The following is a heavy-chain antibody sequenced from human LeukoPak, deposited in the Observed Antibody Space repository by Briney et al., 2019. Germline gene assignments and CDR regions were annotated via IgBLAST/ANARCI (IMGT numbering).Heavy chain of an antibody. CDR2: XXXXGST. V-gene: IGHV4-4*09. J-gene: IGHJ5*02. D-gene: IGHD3-16*02. CDR1: GGSISSYY. CDR3: AXLGLTMNYDYVWGSYRYNTWFDP. Sequence: SETLSLTCTVSGGSISSYYWSWIRQPPGKXLXXXXXXXXXGSTNYNPSLKSRVTISVDASKNQFSLKLSSVTAADTAVYYCAXLGLTMNYDYVWGSYRYNTWFDPWGQGTLVTVSS.